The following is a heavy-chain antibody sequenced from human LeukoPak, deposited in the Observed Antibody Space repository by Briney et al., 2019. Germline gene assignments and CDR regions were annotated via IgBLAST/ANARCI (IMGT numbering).Heavy chain of an antibody. CDR1: GFTFSSYA. J-gene: IGHJ3*02. CDR2: ISGSGGST. CDR3: AKYQRWLLLTDDAFDI. V-gene: IGHV3-23*01. Sequence: GGSLRLSCAASGFTFSSYAMSWVRQAPGKGLEWVSAISGSGGSTYYADSVKGRFTISRDNSKNTLYLQMNSLRAEDTAGYYCAKYQRWLLLTDDAFDIWGQGTMVTVSS. D-gene: IGHD3-9*01.